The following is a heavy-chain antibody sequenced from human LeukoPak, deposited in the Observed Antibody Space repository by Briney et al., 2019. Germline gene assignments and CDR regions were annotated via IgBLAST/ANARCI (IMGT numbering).Heavy chain of an antibody. CDR3: SRGVATAVFPYFDL. CDR1: GFPFSTYS. V-gene: IGHV3-48*04. J-gene: IGHJ2*01. CDR2: IGTRSNTI. Sequence: GGSLRLSCVASGFPFSTYSMSWVRQAPGKGLEWISYIGTRSNTIYYADSVKGRFTVSRDDADNSLLLQLHNLKPEDTAVYYCSRGVATAVFPYFDLWGRGALVTVSS. D-gene: IGHD2-21*02.